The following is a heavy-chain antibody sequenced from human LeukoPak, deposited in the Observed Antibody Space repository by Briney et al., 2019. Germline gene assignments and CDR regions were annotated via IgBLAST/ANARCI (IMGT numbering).Heavy chain of an antibody. V-gene: IGHV1-18*01. CDR2: XXAYNGNT. J-gene: IGHJ4*02. Sequence: ASVKVSCKASGYTFTSYGISWVRQAPGQGLXXXXXXXAYNGNTNYAQKLQGRVTMTTDTSTSTAYMELRSLRSDDTAVYYCARDLPSCDILTGYYFDYWGQGTLVTVSS. CDR1: GYTFTSYG. D-gene: IGHD3-9*01. CDR3: ARDLPSCDILTGYYFDY.